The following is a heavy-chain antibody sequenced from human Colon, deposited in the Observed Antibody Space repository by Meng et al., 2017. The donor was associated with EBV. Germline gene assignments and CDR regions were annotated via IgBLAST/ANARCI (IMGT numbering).Heavy chain of an antibody. V-gene: IGHV4-39*01. Sequence: HRRQQGLGPGPVKPSETLSLTCTASGGSISSGSYYWGWIRQPPGKGLEWIGSIYYSGSTYYNPSLKSRVTISVDTSKNQFSLKLSSVTAADTAVYYCASPLGILGIVDLWGRGTLVTVSS. CDR1: GGSISSGSYY. CDR2: IYYSGST. D-gene: IGHD7-27*01. CDR3: ASPLGILGIVDL. J-gene: IGHJ2*01.